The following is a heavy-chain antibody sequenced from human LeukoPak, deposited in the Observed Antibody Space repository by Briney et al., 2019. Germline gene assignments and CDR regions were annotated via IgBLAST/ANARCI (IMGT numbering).Heavy chain of an antibody. CDR2: TYYSGGT. V-gene: IGHV4-59*08. Sequence: NPSETLSLTCTVSGGSISSYYWSWIRQPPGKGLEWIGYTYYSGGTNYNPSLKSRVTISVDTSKNQFSLKLSSVTAADTAVYYCARLGFSNSGSYLAPSDHWGQGTLVTVSS. J-gene: IGHJ4*02. CDR1: GGSISSYY. CDR3: ARLGFSNSGSYLAPSDH. D-gene: IGHD1-26*01.